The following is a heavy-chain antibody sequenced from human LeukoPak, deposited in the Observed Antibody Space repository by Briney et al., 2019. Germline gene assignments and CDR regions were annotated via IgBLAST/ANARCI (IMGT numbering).Heavy chain of an antibody. CDR2: ISAYNGNT. Sequence: ASVKVSCKASGYTFTSYGICWVRQAPGQGLEWMGWISAYNGNTNYAQKLQGRVTMTTDTSTSTAYMELRSLRSDDTAVYYCARDAWYSGYEAELVLGWFDPWGQGTLVTVSS. CDR3: ARDAWYSGYEAELVLGWFDP. V-gene: IGHV1-18*04. J-gene: IGHJ5*02. CDR1: GYTFTSYG. D-gene: IGHD5-12*01.